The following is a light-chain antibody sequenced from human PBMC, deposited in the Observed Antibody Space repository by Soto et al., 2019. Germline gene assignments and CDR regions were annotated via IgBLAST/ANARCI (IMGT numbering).Light chain of an antibody. V-gene: IGLV2-14*01. Sequence: QSALTQPASVSGSPGQSITISCTGTSSDVGAYNYVSWYQQHSGKAPKLIIYEVTNRPPGVSNRFSASKSGNTASLTIFGLQAEDEADYYCSSYTSSSSWVFGGGTKVTVL. J-gene: IGLJ3*02. CDR1: SSDVGAYNY. CDR3: SSYTSSSSWV. CDR2: EVT.